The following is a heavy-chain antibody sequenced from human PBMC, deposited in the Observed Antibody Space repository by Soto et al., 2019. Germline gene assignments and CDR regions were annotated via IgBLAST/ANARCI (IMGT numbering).Heavy chain of an antibody. D-gene: IGHD6-13*01. J-gene: IGHJ4*02. Sequence: QVTLKESGPVLVKPTETLTLTCTVSGFSLSNARMGVSWIRQPPGKALEWLAHIFSNDEKSYSTSLKSRLTTSKDTTKSQVVLTMTNMDPVDTATYYCARSSIAAAGEFDYWGQGTLVTVSS. CDR1: GFSLSNARMG. V-gene: IGHV2-26*01. CDR2: IFSNDEK. CDR3: ARSSIAAAGEFDY.